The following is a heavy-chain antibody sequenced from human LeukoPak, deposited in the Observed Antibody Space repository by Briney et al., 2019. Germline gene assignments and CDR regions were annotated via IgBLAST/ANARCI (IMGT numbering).Heavy chain of an antibody. CDR3: ARVEYSSGWYGYYYYGMDV. CDR1: GYTFTSYY. CDR2: INPSGGST. Sequence: ASVKVSCKASGYTFTSYYMHWVRQAPGQGLEWMGIINPSGGSTSYAQKFQGRVTMTRDTSTSTVYMELSSLRSEDTAVYYCARVEYSSGWYGYYYYGMDVWGQGTTVTVSS. V-gene: IGHV1-46*01. J-gene: IGHJ6*02. D-gene: IGHD6-19*01.